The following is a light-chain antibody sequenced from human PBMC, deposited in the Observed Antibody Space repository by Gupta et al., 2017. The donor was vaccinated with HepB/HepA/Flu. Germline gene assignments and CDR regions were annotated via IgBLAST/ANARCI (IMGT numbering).Light chain of an antibody. V-gene: IGKV3-20*01. CDR3: HQYGASPRT. Sequence: EIVFTQSPGTLSLSPGERATLSCRASQSLSGSLLAWYQQKPGQAPRLLIYGASSRANGIPDRFTGSGSGTDFTLTINRLEPEDFAVYFCHQYGASPRTFGQGTKVEIK. CDR2: GAS. J-gene: IGKJ1*01. CDR1: QSLSGSL.